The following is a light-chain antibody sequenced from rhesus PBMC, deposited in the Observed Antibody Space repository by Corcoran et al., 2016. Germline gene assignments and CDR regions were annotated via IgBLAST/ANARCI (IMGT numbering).Light chain of an antibody. CDR2: KAS. J-gene: IGKJ3*01. CDR1: ENVNNY. CDR3: QHGYGTPFT. V-gene: IGKV1-74*01. Sequence: DIQMTQSPSSLSASVGDRVTITCRASENVNNYLTWYQKKPGKAPKLLIYKASTLQSGVPSRFSGSGAGTDYTCTISSLQPEDVATYYCQHGYGTPFTFGPGTKLDIK.